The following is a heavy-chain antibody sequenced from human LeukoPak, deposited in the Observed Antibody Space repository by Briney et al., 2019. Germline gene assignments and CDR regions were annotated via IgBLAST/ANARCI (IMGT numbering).Heavy chain of an antibody. J-gene: IGHJ4*02. CDR2: IIPIFGTA. CDR1: GGTFSSYA. Sequence: ASVKVSCKASGGTFSSYAISWLRQAPGQGLEWMGRIIPIFGTANYAQKFQGRVTITTDESTSTAYMELSSLRSEDTAVYYCARGYTGIVLMNWGQGTLVTVSS. V-gene: IGHV1-69*05. CDR3: ARGYTGIVLMN. D-gene: IGHD2-8*01.